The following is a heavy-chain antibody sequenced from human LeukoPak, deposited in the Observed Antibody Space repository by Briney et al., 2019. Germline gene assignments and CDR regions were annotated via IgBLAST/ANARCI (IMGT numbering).Heavy chain of an antibody. CDR2: INYSGST. D-gene: IGHD2-15*01. V-gene: IGHV4-34*01. Sequence: PSETLSLTCAVYGGSFSGYYWSWIRQPPGKGLEWIGEINYSGSTNYNPSLKSRVTISVDTSKNQFSLKLSSVTAADTAVYYCARGVCSGGSCYSGWNYWGQGTLVTVSS. CDR3: ARGVCSGGSCYSGWNY. CDR1: GGSFSGYY. J-gene: IGHJ4*02.